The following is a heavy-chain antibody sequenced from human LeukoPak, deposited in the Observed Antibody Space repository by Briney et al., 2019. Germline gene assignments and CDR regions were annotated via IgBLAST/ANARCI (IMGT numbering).Heavy chain of an antibody. CDR1: GGSISSYY. D-gene: IGHD3-10*01. CDR2: IYYSGST. J-gene: IGHJ4*02. CDR3: ASLYGSGSSLDY. V-gene: IGHV4-59*01. Sequence: MTSETLSLTCTVSGGSISSYYWSWIRQPPGKGLEWIGYIYYSGSTNYNPSLKSRVTISVDTSKNQFSLKLSSVTAADTAVYYCASLYGSGSSLDYWGQGTLVTVSS.